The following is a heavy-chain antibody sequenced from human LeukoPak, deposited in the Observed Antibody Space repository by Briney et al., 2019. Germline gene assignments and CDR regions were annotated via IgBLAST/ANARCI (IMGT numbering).Heavy chain of an antibody. V-gene: IGHV3-30*04. CDR3: AKLGKTENHYGSGRFSYYYYMDV. Sequence: PGRSLRLSCAASGFTFSSYAMHWVRQAPGKGPEWVAVISYDGSNKYYADSVKGRFTISRDNSKNTLYLQMNSLRAEDTAVYYCAKLGKTENHYGSGRFSYYYYMDVWGKGTTVTISS. CDR1: GFTFSSYA. CDR2: ISYDGSNK. D-gene: IGHD3-10*01. J-gene: IGHJ6*03.